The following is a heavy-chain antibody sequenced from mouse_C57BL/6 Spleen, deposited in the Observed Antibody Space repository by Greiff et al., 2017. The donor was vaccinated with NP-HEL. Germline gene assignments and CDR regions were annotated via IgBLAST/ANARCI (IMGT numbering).Heavy chain of an antibody. CDR2: ISDGGSYT. Sequence: EVKVVESGGGLVKPGGSLKLSCAASGFTFSSYAMSWVRQTPEKRLEWVATISDGGSYTYYPDNVKGRFTISRDNAKNNLYLQMSHLKSEDTAMYYCARDWDPFAYWGQGTLVTVSA. CDR1: GFTFSSYA. J-gene: IGHJ3*01. V-gene: IGHV5-4*01. CDR3: ARDWDPFAY. D-gene: IGHD4-1*01.